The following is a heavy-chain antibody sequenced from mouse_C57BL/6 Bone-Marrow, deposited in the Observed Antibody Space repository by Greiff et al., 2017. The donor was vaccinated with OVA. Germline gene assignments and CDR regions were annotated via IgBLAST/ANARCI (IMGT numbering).Heavy chain of an antibody. CDR2: IYPGSGST. CDR3: ARGRGAGYEYYYAMDY. D-gene: IGHD3-2*02. V-gene: IGHV1-55*01. J-gene: IGHJ4*01. CDR1: GYTFTSYW. Sequence: VQLQQPGAELVKPGASVKMSCKASGYTFTSYWITWVKQRPGQGLEWIGDIYPGSGSTNYNEKFKSKATLTVDTSSSTAYMQLSSRTSEDSAVYYCARGRGAGYEYYYAMDYWGQGTSVTVSS.